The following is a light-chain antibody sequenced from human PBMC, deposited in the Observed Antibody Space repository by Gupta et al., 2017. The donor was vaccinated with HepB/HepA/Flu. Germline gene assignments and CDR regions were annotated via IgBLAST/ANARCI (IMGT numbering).Light chain of an antibody. CDR3: HQNSRTPPFT. Sequence: DVQQTQYPSSLSASVGDRVTITCRASQGISNSLYWYQQRPGKAPNLLIYATSTWQTGVPSRISGSGDGRDVSLTTISRQQEDVSAYYCHQNSRTPPFTFGRGTKVEIK. J-gene: IGKJ4*01. V-gene: IGKV1-39*01. CDR1: QGISNS. CDR2: ATS.